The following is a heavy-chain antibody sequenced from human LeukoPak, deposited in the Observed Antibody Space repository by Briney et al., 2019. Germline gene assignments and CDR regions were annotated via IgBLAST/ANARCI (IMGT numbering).Heavy chain of an antibody. CDR2: KWYDGSNK. Sequence: GGSLRLSCAASGFTLSSYGMHWVRQAPGKGLEWVAVKWYDGSNKYYADSIKGRFTISRDNSKNTLYLQMNSLRAEDTAVYYCARQRNDYGDSYFDYWGQGTLVTVSS. J-gene: IGHJ4*02. D-gene: IGHD4-17*01. CDR1: GFTLSSYG. CDR3: ARQRNDYGDSYFDY. V-gene: IGHV3-33*01.